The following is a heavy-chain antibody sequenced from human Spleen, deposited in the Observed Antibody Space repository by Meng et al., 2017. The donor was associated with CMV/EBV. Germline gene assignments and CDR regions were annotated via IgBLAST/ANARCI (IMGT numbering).Heavy chain of an antibody. CDR2: ISTSGSTI. CDR3: ARRAARSDY. Sequence: RLSCAASGFTFSDSYMSWIRQAPGKGLEWISYISTSGSTIDYADSVKGRFTISRDNAKKSLYLQMNSLRAEDTAVYYCARRAARSDYWGQGTLVTVSS. D-gene: IGHD6-6*01. CDR1: GFTFSDSY. V-gene: IGHV3-11*01. J-gene: IGHJ4*02.